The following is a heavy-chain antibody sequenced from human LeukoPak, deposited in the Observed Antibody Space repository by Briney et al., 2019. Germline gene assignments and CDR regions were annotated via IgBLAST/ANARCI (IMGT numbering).Heavy chain of an antibody. Sequence: PGGSLRLSCAASGFTFSSYSMNWVRQAPGKGLEWVSSISSSSSYIYYADSVKGRFTISRDNAKNSLYLQMNSLRAEDTAVYYCAREHTAMVEGDYWGQGTLVTVSS. V-gene: IGHV3-21*01. J-gene: IGHJ4*02. CDR2: ISSSSSYI. CDR1: GFTFSSYS. CDR3: AREHTAMVEGDY. D-gene: IGHD5-18*01.